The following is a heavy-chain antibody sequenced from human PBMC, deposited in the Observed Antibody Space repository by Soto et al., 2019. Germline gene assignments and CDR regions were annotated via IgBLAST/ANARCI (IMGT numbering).Heavy chain of an antibody. V-gene: IGHV3-33*01. Sequence: PGGSLRLSCAVSGFTFSTYGMHWVRQAPGKGLEWVAVIWYDGSNEYYADSVKGRFTISRDSSKNRLYLQMNSLRAEDTAVYYCARAGTAMTNWFDPWGQGTLVTVSS. J-gene: IGHJ5*02. CDR3: ARAGTAMTNWFDP. CDR2: IWYDGSNE. CDR1: GFTFSTYG. D-gene: IGHD5-18*01.